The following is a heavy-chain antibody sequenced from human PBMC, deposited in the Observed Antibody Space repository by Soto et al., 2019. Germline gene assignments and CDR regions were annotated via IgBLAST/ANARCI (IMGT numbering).Heavy chain of an antibody. Sequence: PSEALSLTCAVSGYSITSGYYWGWIRQPPGKGLEWMGTIHHTGGTYYNPSLKSRVSMSIDTSKNQFSLRLSSVTAADTAVHYYARVGPDCNSVSCIRGGWFDPWGQGTLVTVSS. J-gene: IGHJ5*02. CDR2: IHHTGGT. D-gene: IGHD2-2*01. CDR3: ARVGPDCNSVSCIRGGWFDP. V-gene: IGHV4-38-2*01. CDR1: GYSITSGYY.